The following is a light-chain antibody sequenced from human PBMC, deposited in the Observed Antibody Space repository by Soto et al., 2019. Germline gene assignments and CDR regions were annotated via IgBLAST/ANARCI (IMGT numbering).Light chain of an antibody. Sequence: EIVMTQSPATLSVSPGERATLSCRARQSVRSNLAWYQQKPGQAPRDLIYGASTRATGIPAGFSGSGSGTEFPLTLSSLQSEYFAVDYCQQYNNWPQHTFGEGTMLEIK. J-gene: IGKJ2*01. CDR2: GAS. CDR3: QQYNNWPQHT. V-gene: IGKV3-15*01. CDR1: QSVRSN.